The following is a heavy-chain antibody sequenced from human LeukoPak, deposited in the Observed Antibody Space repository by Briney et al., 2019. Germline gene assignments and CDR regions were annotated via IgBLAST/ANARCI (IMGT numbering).Heavy chain of an antibody. J-gene: IGHJ4*02. CDR3: ARQDRTYYYESSGLYFDY. CDR1: GYSISSGYY. V-gene: IGHV4-38-2*01. D-gene: IGHD3-22*01. CDR2: IYHSGST. Sequence: SETLSLTCAVSGYSISSGYYWGWIRQPPGKGLEWIGSIYHSGSTYYSPSLKRRGTISVDTSKNQFSLKLRSVTAADTAVYYCARQDRTYYYESSGLYFDYWGQGTLVTVSS.